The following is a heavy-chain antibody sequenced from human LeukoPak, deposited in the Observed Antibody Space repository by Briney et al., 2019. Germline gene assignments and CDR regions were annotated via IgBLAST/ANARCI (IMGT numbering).Heavy chain of an antibody. CDR1: GYTLNDYH. Sequence: GASVKVSCKASGYTLNDYHIHWVRQAPGQGLEWLGWINPNSGGTNSAQRFQGWVTMTRDTSISTAYLDLSRLTSDDTAVYYCARGGAGYSGYRYFYSFDYWGQGTLVTVSS. J-gene: IGHJ4*02. D-gene: IGHD5-12*01. CDR2: INPNSGGT. CDR3: ARGGAGYSGYRYFYSFDY. V-gene: IGHV1-2*04.